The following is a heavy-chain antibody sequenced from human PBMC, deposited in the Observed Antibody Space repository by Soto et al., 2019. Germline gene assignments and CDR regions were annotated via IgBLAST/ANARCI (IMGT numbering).Heavy chain of an antibody. CDR3: ARTSIALAGPLWCYLDI. Sequence: PSETLSLTCTVFGGPISSYYCSCIRKPPGTGLEWIGYIYYSGSTNYNPSLKSRVTISVDTSKNQFSLKLSSVTAADTAVYYCARTSIALAGPLWCYLDIWGQGTMVNGSS. CDR1: GGPISSYY. J-gene: IGHJ6*02. V-gene: IGHV4-59*01. CDR2: IYYSGST. D-gene: IGHD6-19*01.